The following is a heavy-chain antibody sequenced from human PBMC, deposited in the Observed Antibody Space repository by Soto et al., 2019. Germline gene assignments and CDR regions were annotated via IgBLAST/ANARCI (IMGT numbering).Heavy chain of an antibody. Sequence: PSETLSLTCAVSDYSIGRGYYWGWIRQPPGGGLEWIGSIYHSGNTHYNPSLKSRVTISVDTSKNQFSLKLKSVTAADTAAYFCPREYSSSAGWFDPWGQGAQVTVSS. CDR3: PREYSSSAGWFDP. CDR2: IYHSGNT. CDR1: DYSIGRGYY. V-gene: IGHV4-38-2*02. D-gene: IGHD6-6*01. J-gene: IGHJ5*02.